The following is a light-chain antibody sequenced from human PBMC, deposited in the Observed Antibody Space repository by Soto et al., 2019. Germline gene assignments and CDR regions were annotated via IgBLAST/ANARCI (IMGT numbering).Light chain of an antibody. Sequence: AILMNHSPSSLSASTGDRVTITCRASQGISSYLAWYQQKPGKAPKLLIYAASTLQSGVPSRFSGSGSGTDFTLTISCLQSEDFATYYCQQANSFPITFGQGTRLEIK. V-gene: IGKV1-8*01. CDR1: QGISSY. CDR3: QQANSFPIT. CDR2: AAS. J-gene: IGKJ5*01.